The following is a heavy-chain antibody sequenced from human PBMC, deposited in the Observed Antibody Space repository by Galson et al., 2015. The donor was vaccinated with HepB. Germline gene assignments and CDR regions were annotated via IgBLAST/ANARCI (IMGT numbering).Heavy chain of an antibody. CDR2: INPNSGGT. CDR1: GYTFTGYY. J-gene: IGHJ4*02. CDR3: ARDLGVGDGYNYDY. V-gene: IGHV1-2*04. Sequence: SVKVSCKASGYTFTGYYMHWVRQAPGQGLEWMGWINPNSGGTNYAQKFQGWVTMTRDTSISTAYMELSRLRSDDTAVYYCARDLGVGDGYNYDYWCQGTLVTVSS. D-gene: IGHD5-24*01.